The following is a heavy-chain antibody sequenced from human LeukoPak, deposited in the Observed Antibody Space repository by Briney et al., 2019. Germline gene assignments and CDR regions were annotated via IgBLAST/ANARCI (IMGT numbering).Heavy chain of an antibody. Sequence: ASVKVSCKASGYTFTGYYMHWVRQAPGQGLEWMGWINPDSGDTKYAQKFQGRVTMTRDTSISTAYMEMSRLRSDDTAVYYCARVRGSSMFVDAFDIWGQGTMVTVSS. CDR1: GYTFTGYY. D-gene: IGHD2-15*01. J-gene: IGHJ3*02. CDR3: ARVRGSSMFVDAFDI. V-gene: IGHV1-2*02. CDR2: INPDSGDT.